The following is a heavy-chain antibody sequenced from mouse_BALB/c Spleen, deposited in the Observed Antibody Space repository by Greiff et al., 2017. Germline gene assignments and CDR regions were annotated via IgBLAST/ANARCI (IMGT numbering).Heavy chain of an antibody. Sequence: EVKLMESGGGLVKLGGSLKLSCAASGFTFSSYYMSWVRQTPEKRLELVAAINSNGGSTYYPDTVKGRFTISRDNAKNTLYLQMSSLKSEDTALYYCARHASGTEYFDYWGQGTTLTVSS. CDR3: ARHASGTEYFDY. V-gene: IGHV5-6-2*01. CDR1: GFTFSSYY. CDR2: INSNGGST. D-gene: IGHD4-1*01. J-gene: IGHJ2*01.